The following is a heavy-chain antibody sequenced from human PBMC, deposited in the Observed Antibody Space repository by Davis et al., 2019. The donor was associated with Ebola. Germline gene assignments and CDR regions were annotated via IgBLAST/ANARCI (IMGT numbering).Heavy chain of an antibody. Sequence: MPSETLSLTCAVYGGSFYWSWIRQPPGKGLEWIGEINHSGSTNYNPSLKSRVTMSVDTSKNQFSLKLSSVTAADTAVYFCARANCITTSCYESPYYYYGMDVWGQGTTVTVSS. CDR1: GGSFY. D-gene: IGHD2-2*01. CDR2: INHSGST. V-gene: IGHV4-34*01. CDR3: ARANCITTSCYESPYYYYGMDV. J-gene: IGHJ6*02.